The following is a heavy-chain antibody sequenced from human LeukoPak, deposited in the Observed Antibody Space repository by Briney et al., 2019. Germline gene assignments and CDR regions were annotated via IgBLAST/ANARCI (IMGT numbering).Heavy chain of an antibody. CDR3: ARSFDSSGREYFQH. Sequence: SETLSLTCTVSGGSISSGGYYWSWIRQHPGKGLEWIGYIYYSGSTNYNPSLKSRVTISVDTSKNQFSLKLSSVTAADTAVYYCARSFDSSGREYFQHWGQGTLVTVSS. CDR2: IYYSGST. D-gene: IGHD3-22*01. CDR1: GGSISSGGYY. J-gene: IGHJ1*01. V-gene: IGHV4-61*08.